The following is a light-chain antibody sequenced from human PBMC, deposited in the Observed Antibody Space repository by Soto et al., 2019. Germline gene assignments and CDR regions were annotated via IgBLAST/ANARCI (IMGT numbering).Light chain of an antibody. CDR2: GNS. CDR1: SSNIGAGYD. J-gene: IGLJ2*01. CDR3: QSYDSSLSGSVV. Sequence: QSVLTQPPSMSGAPGQRVTISCTGSSSNIGAGYDVHWYQQLPGTAPKLLIYGNSNRPSGVPDRFSGSKSGTSASLAITGLQAEDAADYYCQSYDSSLSGSVVFGGGTKLNVL. V-gene: IGLV1-40*01.